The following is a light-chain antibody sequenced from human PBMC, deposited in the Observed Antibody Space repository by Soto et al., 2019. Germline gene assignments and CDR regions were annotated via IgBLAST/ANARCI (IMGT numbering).Light chain of an antibody. CDR3: QQYGSSSWT. CDR1: QSVSSSY. V-gene: IGKV3-20*01. CDR2: GTS. Sequence: EIVLTQSPGTLSLSPGERATLSCRASQSVSSSYLAWYQQKPGQAPRLLIYGTSSRATAITDRFSGSGSGTDFPLAISRLEPEDFAVYYCQQYGSSSWTFGQGTKVESK. J-gene: IGKJ1*01.